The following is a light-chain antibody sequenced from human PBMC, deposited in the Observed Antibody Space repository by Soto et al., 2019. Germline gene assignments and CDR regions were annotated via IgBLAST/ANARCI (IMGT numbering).Light chain of an antibody. CDR1: SSDVGGYIY. CDR3: CSYAGNKAVV. Sequence: QSALTQPRSVSGSPGQSVTISCTGTSSDVGGYIYVSWYQQYPAKAPKVMIYDVSRRPSGVPDRFSGSKSGNTASLTISGLQAEDEAVYYGCSYAGNKAVVFGGGTKVTVL. V-gene: IGLV2-11*01. J-gene: IGLJ3*02. CDR2: DVS.